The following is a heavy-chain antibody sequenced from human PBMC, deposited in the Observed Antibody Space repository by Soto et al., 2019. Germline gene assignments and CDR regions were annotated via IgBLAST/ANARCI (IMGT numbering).Heavy chain of an antibody. J-gene: IGHJ4*02. CDR1: GFTFSSYS. D-gene: IGHD3-3*01. CDR2: ISSSSSTI. CDR3: ARDGRFLEWLSTPYYFDY. V-gene: IGHV3-48*01. Sequence: EVQLVESGGGLVQPGGSLRLSCAASGFTFSSYSMNWVRQAPGKGLEWVSYISSSSSTIYYADSVKGRFTISRDNAKNSLYLQMNSLRAEDTAVYYCARDGRFLEWLSTPYYFDYWGQGTLVTVSS.